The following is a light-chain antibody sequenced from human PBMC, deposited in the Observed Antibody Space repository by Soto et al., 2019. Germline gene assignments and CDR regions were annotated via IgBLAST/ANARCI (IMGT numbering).Light chain of an antibody. Sequence: SYVLTQPPSVSVAPGQTARFTCGGNNIGSKSVHWYQQKPGQAPVLVVYDDSDRPSGIPERFSGSNSGNTVTLTISRVEAGDEADYYCQVWDGRSDHVVFGGGTKVTVL. CDR2: DDS. CDR3: QVWDGRSDHVV. V-gene: IGLV3-21*02. CDR1: NIGSKS. J-gene: IGLJ2*01.